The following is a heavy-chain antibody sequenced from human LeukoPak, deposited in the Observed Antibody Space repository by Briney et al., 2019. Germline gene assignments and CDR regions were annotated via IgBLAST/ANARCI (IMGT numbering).Heavy chain of an antibody. CDR3: ALGISTAGGGDDY. V-gene: IGHV1-69*04. J-gene: IGHJ4*02. CDR1: GGTFSSYA. Sequence: ASVKVSCKASGGTFSSYAISWVRQAPGQGLEWMGRIIPILGIANYAQKFQGRVTNTADKSTSTAYMELSSLRSEDTAVYYCALGISTAGGGDDYWGQGTLVTVSS. CDR2: IIPILGIA. D-gene: IGHD2-8*02.